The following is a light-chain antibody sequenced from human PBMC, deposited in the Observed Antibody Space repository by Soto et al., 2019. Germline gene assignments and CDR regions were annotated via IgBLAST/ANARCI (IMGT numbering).Light chain of an antibody. CDR1: SSDFGNYNL. V-gene: IGLV2-23*02. Sequence: QSALPQPASVSGSPGQSITMSCTGTSSDFGNYNLVSWYQQHPGKVPKLILFEVNKRPSGVSGRFSGSKSGNTASLTISGLQAEDEADYYCCSFTSSNTHVFGTGTKVTVL. CDR2: EVN. CDR3: CSFTSSNTHV. J-gene: IGLJ1*01.